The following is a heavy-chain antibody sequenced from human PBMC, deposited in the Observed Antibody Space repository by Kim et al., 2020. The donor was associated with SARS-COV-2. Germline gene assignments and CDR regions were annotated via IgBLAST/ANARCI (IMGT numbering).Heavy chain of an antibody. V-gene: IGHV1-3*01. CDR2: INAGNGNT. D-gene: IGHD6-19*01. CDR1: GYTFTSYA. Sequence: ASVKVSCKASGYTFTSYAMHWVRQAPGQRLEWMGWINAGNGNTKYSQKFQGRVTITRDTSASTAYMELSSLRSEDTAVYYCARGRAGYRRTVAGLTDFDYWGQGTLVTVSS. J-gene: IGHJ4*02. CDR3: ARGRAGYRRTVAGLTDFDY.